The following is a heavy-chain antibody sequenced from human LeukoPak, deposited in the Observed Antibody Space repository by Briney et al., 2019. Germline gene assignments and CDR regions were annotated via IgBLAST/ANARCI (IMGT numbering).Heavy chain of an antibody. Sequence: PGRSLRLSCAASGFTFSSYAMHWVRQAPGKGLEWVAVISYDGSNKYYADSVKGRFTISRDNSKNTLYLQMNSLRAEDTAVYYCAKDGVRFLEWKMFDYWGQGTLVTVSS. V-gene: IGHV3-30-3*01. J-gene: IGHJ4*02. CDR3: AKDGVRFLEWKMFDY. D-gene: IGHD3-3*01. CDR2: ISYDGSNK. CDR1: GFTFSSYA.